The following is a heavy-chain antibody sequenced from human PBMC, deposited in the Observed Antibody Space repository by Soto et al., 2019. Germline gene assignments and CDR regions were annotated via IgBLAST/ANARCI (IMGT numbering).Heavy chain of an antibody. D-gene: IGHD6-19*01. CDR1: GFTFSSYW. CDR2: IKQDGSEK. J-gene: IGHJ3*02. V-gene: IGHV3-7*01. CDR3: ARAIYSSGWYGEGDAFDI. Sequence: EVQLVESGGGLVQPGGSLRLSCAASGFTFSSYWMSWVRQAPGKGLEWVANIKQDGSEKYYVDSVKGRFTISRDNAKNSLYLQMNSLRAEDTAVYYCARAIYSSGWYGEGDAFDIWGQGTMVTVSS.